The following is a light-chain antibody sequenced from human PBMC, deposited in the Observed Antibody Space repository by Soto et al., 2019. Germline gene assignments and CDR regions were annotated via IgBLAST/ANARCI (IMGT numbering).Light chain of an antibody. V-gene: IGKV2-28*01. CDR3: MQALQTPLT. J-gene: IGKJ4*01. Sequence: DFVMTQSPLSLPVTPGEPASISCRSSQSLLHSNGYNCLDWYLQQPGQSPQLLIYLGSTRASGVPDRFSGSGSGTDFTLKISRVEAEDVGVYYCMQALQTPLTFGGGTKVEIK. CDR2: LGS. CDR1: QSLLHSNGYNC.